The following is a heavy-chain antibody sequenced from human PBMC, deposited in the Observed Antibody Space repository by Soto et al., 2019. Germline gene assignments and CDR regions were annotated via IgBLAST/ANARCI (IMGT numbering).Heavy chain of an antibody. Sequence: QVQLQQWGAGLLKPSETLSLTCAVYGGSFSGYYWSWIRQPPGKGLEWIGEINHSGSTNYNPSLKSRVTISVDTSKNQFSLKLSSVTAADTAVYYCARGKDDFWSGWGRFDAFDIWGQGTMVTVSS. J-gene: IGHJ3*02. V-gene: IGHV4-34*01. CDR2: INHSGST. CDR3: ARGKDDFWSGWGRFDAFDI. CDR1: GGSFSGYY. D-gene: IGHD3-3*01.